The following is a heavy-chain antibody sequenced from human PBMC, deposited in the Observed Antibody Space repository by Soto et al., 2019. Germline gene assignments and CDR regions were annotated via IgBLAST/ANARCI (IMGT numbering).Heavy chain of an antibody. J-gene: IGHJ5*02. Sequence: LRLSCAASGFTFSSYSMNWVRQAPGKGLEWVSTISSSSSYIYYADSVKGRFTISRDNAKNSLYLQMNSLRAEDTAVYYCASGYSPTENWFDPWGQGTLVTVSS. CDR3: ASGYSPTENWFDP. D-gene: IGHD5-18*01. CDR1: GFTFSSYS. CDR2: ISSSSSYI. V-gene: IGHV3-21*01.